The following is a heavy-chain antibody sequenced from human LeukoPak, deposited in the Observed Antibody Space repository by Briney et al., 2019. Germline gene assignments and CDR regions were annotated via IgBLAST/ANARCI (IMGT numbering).Heavy chain of an antibody. Sequence: PGGSLRLSCAASGFTFSDYYMSWIRQAPGKGLEWVSSISSSSSYIYYADSVKGRFTISRDNAKNSLYLQMNSLRAEDTAVYYCARDPSITMVRGVINDDYWGQGTLVTVSS. CDR3: ARDPSITMVRGVINDDY. J-gene: IGHJ4*02. D-gene: IGHD3-10*01. CDR1: GFTFSDYY. V-gene: IGHV3-11*06. CDR2: ISSSSSYI.